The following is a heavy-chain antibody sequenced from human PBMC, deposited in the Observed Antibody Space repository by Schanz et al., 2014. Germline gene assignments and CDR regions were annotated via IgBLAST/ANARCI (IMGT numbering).Heavy chain of an antibody. J-gene: IGHJ3*02. CDR1: GYTFTSYA. V-gene: IGHV7-4-1*02. D-gene: IGHD3-22*01. Sequence: QVQLVQSGSELKKPGASVKVSCKASGYTFTSYAMNWVRQAPGQGLEWMGWINTNTGNPTYAQGFTGRFVFSLDTSVSTAYLQISSLKAEDTAVYYCARTLRYYYDSSGYSGPDAFDIWGQGTMVTVSS. CDR2: INTNTGNP. CDR3: ARTLRYYYDSSGYSGPDAFDI.